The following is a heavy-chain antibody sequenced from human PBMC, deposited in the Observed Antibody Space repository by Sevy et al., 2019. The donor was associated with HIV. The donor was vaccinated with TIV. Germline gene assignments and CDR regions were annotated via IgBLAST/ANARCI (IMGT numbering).Heavy chain of an antibody. V-gene: IGHV3-11*01. CDR2: ISSGGTTM. Sequence: GGSLRLSCAASRFTFSDYYMSWIRQAPGKGLEWVSYISSGGTTMYYADSLKGRFTIARDNAKNSLYLQMNSLRAEDTAVYYCARVRYNYGSYYFDYWGQGTLVTVSS. CDR1: RFTFSDYY. J-gene: IGHJ4*02. D-gene: IGHD1-1*01. CDR3: ARVRYNYGSYYFDY.